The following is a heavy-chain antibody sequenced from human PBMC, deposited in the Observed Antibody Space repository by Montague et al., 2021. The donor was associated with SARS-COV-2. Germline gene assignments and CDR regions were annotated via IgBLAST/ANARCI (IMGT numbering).Heavy chain of an antibody. CDR1: GDSIISTNW. D-gene: IGHD3-22*01. Sequence: SETLSLTCGVSGDSIISTNWWSWVRQPPGKGLEWIGEINQSESPNYNPSLKSRVTISLDTSKNQISLRLTSVTAADTAVYYCARGLLTINMIVVVMAGASNWFDPWGQGTLVTISS. CDR3: ARGLLTINMIVVVMAGASNWFDP. CDR2: INQSESP. J-gene: IGHJ5*02. V-gene: IGHV4/OR15-8*01.